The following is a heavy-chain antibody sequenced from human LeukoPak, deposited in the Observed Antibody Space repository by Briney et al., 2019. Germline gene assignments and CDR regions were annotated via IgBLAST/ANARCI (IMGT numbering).Heavy chain of an antibody. Sequence: SETLSLTCTVSGGSISSGSYYWSWIRQPTGKGLEWIGRIYTSGSTNYNPSLKSRVTISVDTSKNQFSLKLSSVTAADTAVYYCARAPPYYDSSGHDAFDIWGQGTMVAVSS. CDR1: GGSISSGSYY. J-gene: IGHJ3*02. D-gene: IGHD3-22*01. CDR3: ARAPPYYDSSGHDAFDI. CDR2: IYTSGST. V-gene: IGHV4-61*02.